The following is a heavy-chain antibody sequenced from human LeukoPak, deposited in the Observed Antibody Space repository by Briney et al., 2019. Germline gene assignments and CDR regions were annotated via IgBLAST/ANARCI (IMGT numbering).Heavy chain of an antibody. J-gene: IGHJ4*02. CDR1: GFTVSSYG. CDR2: IRYDGSNK. D-gene: IGHD6-6*01. V-gene: IGHV3-33*06. CDR3: AKDQNEAARPEYYFDY. Sequence: GRSLRLSCAASGFTVSSYGMHWVRQAPGKGLEWVAVIRYDGSNKYYADSVKGRFTISRDNSKNTLYLQMNSLRAEDTAVYYCAKDQNEAARPEYYFDYWGQGTLVTVSS.